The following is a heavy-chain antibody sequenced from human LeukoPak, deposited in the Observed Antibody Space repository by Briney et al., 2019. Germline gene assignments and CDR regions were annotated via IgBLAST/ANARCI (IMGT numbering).Heavy chain of an antibody. Sequence: SQTLPLTCTVSGGSISSGSYYWSWIRQPAGKGLEWIGRIYTSGSTNYNPSLKSRVTISVDTSKNQFSLKLSSVTAADTAVYYCAREAWEYSNYDWYFDLWGRGTLVTVSS. CDR2: IYTSGST. D-gene: IGHD4-11*01. CDR1: GGSISSGSYY. J-gene: IGHJ2*01. CDR3: AREAWEYSNYDWYFDL. V-gene: IGHV4-61*02.